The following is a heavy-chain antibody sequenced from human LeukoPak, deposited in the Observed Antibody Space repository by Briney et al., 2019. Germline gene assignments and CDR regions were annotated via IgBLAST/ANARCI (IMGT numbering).Heavy chain of an antibody. Sequence: SETLSLTCTVSGYSISSGYYWGWIRQPPGKGLEWIGYIYYSGSTNYNPSLKSRVTISVDTSKNQFSLKLSSVTAADTAVYYCARGSRYFDWLGVWFDPWGQGTLVTVSS. D-gene: IGHD3-9*01. CDR1: GYSISSGYY. J-gene: IGHJ5*02. V-gene: IGHV4-61*01. CDR3: ARGSRYFDWLGVWFDP. CDR2: IYYSGST.